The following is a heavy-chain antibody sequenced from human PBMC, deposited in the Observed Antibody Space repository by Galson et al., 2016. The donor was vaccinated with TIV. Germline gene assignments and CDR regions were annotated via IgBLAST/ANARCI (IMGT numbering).Heavy chain of an antibody. CDR3: ARGPAENY. Sequence: SVKVSCKASGDTFSNYAISWVRQAPGQGLEWMGRIIPILNIANYAQESQGRVTITADESTSTVYMELNSLRSDDTAVYYCARGPAENYWGQGTLVTVSS. V-gene: IGHV1-69*04. CDR1: GDTFSNYA. CDR2: IIPILNIA. J-gene: IGHJ4*02.